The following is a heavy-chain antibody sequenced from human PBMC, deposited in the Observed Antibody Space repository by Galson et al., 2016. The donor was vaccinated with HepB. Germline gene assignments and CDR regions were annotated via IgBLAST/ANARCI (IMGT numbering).Heavy chain of an antibody. J-gene: IGHJ5*02. Sequence: SVKVSCKASGYTFTSYAIHWVRQAPGQRLEWTGWINAGSGNTQYSQTFQGRVTITRDTFAGTAYMELSSLRSEDTAVYYCARVAVPADVNWFNPWGQGTLVTVSS. D-gene: IGHD2-2*01. CDR3: ARVAVPADVNWFNP. CDR2: INAGSGNT. CDR1: GYTFTSYA. V-gene: IGHV1-3*01.